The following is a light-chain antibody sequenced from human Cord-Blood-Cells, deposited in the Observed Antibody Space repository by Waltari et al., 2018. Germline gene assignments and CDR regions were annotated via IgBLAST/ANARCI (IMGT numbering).Light chain of an antibody. CDR1: SPNTGRNT. Sequence: QSVLTQPPSASGTPGQRVTISCSGSSPNTGRNTVNWYQHLPGTTPKLLIYSNNQRPSGVPDRFSGSKSGTSASLAISGLQSEDEADYYCAAWDDSLNGLVFGGGTKLTVL. V-gene: IGLV1-44*01. J-gene: IGLJ2*01. CDR3: AAWDDSLNGLV. CDR2: SNN.